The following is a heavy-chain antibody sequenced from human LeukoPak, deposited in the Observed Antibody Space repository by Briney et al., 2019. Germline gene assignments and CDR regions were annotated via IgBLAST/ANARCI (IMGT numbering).Heavy chain of an antibody. Sequence: PGRSLRLSCAASGFTFSSYSMNWVRQAPGKGLEWVSYISSSSTIYYADSVKGRFTISRDNSRNTLYLQMNSLRAEDTAVYYCARDYSRRYSYFDYWGQGTLVTVSS. CDR1: GFTFSSYS. CDR3: ARDYSRRYSYFDY. V-gene: IGHV3-48*01. J-gene: IGHJ4*02. CDR2: ISSSSTI. D-gene: IGHD5-12*01.